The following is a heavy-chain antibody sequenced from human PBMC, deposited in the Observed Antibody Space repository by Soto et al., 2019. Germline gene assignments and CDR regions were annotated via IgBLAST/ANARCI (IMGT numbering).Heavy chain of an antibody. D-gene: IGHD6-19*01. CDR3: ARDKRLPGYSSGWSN. V-gene: IGHV3-30-3*01. Sequence: GGSLRLSCAASGFTFSSYWMHWVRQAPGKGLVWVSGVKNDGSNKFYADSVKGRFTISRDNSKNTLYLQMNSLRAEDTAVYYCARDKRLPGYSSGWSNWGQGTLVTVSS. CDR1: GFTFSSYW. CDR2: VKNDGSNK. J-gene: IGHJ4*02.